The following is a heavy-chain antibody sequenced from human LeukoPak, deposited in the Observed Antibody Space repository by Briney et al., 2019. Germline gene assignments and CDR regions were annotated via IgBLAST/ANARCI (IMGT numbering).Heavy chain of an antibody. CDR3: ARDRIIGVHFDY. CDR1: GYTFTSSY. V-gene: IGHV1-46*01. CDR2: INPSGGST. J-gene: IGHJ4*02. Sequence: ASVTVSCKASGYTFTSSYMHWVRQAPGQGLEWMGIINPSGGSTSYAQKFQGRVTMTRDTSTSTVYMELSSLRSEDTAVYYCARDRIIGVHFDYWGQGTLVTVSS.